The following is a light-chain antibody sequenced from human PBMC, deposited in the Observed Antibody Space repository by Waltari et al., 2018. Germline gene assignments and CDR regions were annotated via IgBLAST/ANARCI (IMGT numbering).Light chain of an antibody. CDR2: VAS. V-gene: IGKV3-20*01. CDR3: QKYSSSPYS. Sequence: IILTKSPATLSLSPGERATLSCSASQSVSSYLAWYQQKPGQAPRLLIYVASSRATGIPDRFSGSGSGTEFTLTISSLEPEDFAVYYCQKYSSSPYSFGQGTKVEIK. J-gene: IGKJ2*03. CDR1: QSVSSY.